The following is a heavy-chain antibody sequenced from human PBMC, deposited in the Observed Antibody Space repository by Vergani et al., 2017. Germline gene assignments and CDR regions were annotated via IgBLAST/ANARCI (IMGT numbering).Heavy chain of an antibody. J-gene: IGHJ4*02. CDR2: IWYDGSNK. Sequence: QVQLVESGGGVVQPGRSLRLSCAASGFTFSSYGMHWVRQAPGKGLEWVAVIWYDGSNKYYADSVKGRFTISRDNSKNTLYLQMNSLRAEDTAVYYCAKDYIVAARRKNPLDYWGQGTLVTVSS. V-gene: IGHV3-33*06. CDR1: GFTFSSYG. CDR3: AKDYIVAARRKNPLDY. D-gene: IGHD6-6*01.